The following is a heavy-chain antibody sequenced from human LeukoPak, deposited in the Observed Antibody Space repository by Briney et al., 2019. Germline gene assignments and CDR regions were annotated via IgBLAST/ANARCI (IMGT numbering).Heavy chain of an antibody. CDR1: GFTFSSYA. CDR3: AKYDYVWGSYRGFDY. J-gene: IGHJ4*02. D-gene: IGHD3-16*02. CDR2: ISGSGGST. Sequence: PGGSLRLSCAASGFTFSSYAMSWVRQDPGKGLEWVSAISGSGGSTYYADPVKGRFTISRDNSKNTLYLQMNSLRAEDTAVYYCAKYDYVWGSYRGFDYWGQGTLVTVSP. V-gene: IGHV3-23*01.